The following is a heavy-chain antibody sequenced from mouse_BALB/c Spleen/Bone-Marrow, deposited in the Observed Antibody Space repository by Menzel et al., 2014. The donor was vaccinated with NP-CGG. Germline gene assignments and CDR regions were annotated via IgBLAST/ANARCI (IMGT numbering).Heavy chain of an antibody. CDR3: ARGGGWLLSFDY. V-gene: IGHV5-6-5*01. CDR1: GFTFSSYA. Sequence: VKLVESGGGLVKPGGSLKLSCAASGFTFSSYAMSWVRQTPEKRLEWVASISSGGSTYYPDSVKGRFTISRDKARNILYLQMSSLRSEDTAMYYCARGGGWLLSFDYWGQGTTLTVSS. CDR2: ISSGGST. D-gene: IGHD2-3*01. J-gene: IGHJ2*01.